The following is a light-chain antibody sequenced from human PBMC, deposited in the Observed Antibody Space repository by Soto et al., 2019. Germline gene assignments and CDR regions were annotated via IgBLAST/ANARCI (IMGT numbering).Light chain of an antibody. J-gene: IGKJ2*01. Sequence: EIVMTQSPATLSVSPGERATLSCRASQTISSTLAWYPQKPGQSPRPLIHGASTRATGVPARFSRSGSGTEFTLTISSLQSEDLAVYYCQQYHNWPPQYTFGQGTKLQIK. CDR2: GAS. CDR1: QTISST. V-gene: IGKV3-15*01. CDR3: QQYHNWPPQYT.